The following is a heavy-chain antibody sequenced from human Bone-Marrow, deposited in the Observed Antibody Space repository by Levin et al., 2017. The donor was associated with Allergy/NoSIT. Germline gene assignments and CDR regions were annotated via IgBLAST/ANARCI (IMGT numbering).Heavy chain of an antibody. CDR2: VWYDGSKK. J-gene: IGHJ3*02. CDR3: ARYQSGSFDI. D-gene: IGHD3-22*01. V-gene: IGHV3-33*01. CDR1: GFSFSSYG. Sequence: LGESLKISCAASGFSFSSYGMHWVRQAPGKGLEWVAVVWYDGSKKFYTESVKGRFTISRDNFKNTLDLQMSGLRAEDTAVYYCARYQSGSFDIWGQGTMVIVSS.